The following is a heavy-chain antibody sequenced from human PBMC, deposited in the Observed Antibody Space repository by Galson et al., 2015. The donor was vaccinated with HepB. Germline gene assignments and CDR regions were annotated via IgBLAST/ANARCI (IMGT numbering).Heavy chain of an antibody. J-gene: IGHJ5*01. Sequence: SLRLSCAASGFTFSTYAMNWVRQVPGKGLAWVSLISNDGTITNYADSVKGRFTISRDNARNTVYLQMDSLRAEDTAVYYCARVYSGWYWFDSWGQGTLVTVSS. D-gene: IGHD6-19*01. CDR2: ISNDGTIT. CDR3: ARVYSGWYWFDS. CDR1: GFTFSTYA. V-gene: IGHV3-74*01.